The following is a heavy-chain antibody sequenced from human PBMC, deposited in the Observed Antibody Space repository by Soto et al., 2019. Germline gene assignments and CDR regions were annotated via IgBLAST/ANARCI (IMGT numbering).Heavy chain of an antibody. D-gene: IGHD3-3*01. Sequence: PGGSLRLSCAASGFTFSSYGMHWVRQAPGKGLEWVAVISYDGSNKYYADSVKGRFTISRDNSKNTLYLQMNSLRAEDTAVYYCAKDITIFGVVTPFDYWGQGTLVTVSS. CDR2: ISYDGSNK. CDR3: AKDITIFGVVTPFDY. CDR1: GFTFSSYG. J-gene: IGHJ4*02. V-gene: IGHV3-30*18.